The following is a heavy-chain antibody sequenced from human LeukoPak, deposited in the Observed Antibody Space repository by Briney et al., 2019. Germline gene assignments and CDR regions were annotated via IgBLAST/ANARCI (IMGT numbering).Heavy chain of an antibody. CDR2: ISYDGSNK. CDR1: GFTFSSYA. CDR3: ARGITMIVVVITGYFDY. J-gene: IGHJ4*02. V-gene: IGHV3-30-3*01. D-gene: IGHD3-22*01. Sequence: GGSLRLSCAASGFTFSSYAMHWVRQAPGKGLEWVAVISYDGSNKYYADSVKGRFTISRDNSKNTLYLQMNSLRAEDTAVYYCARGITMIVVVITGYFDYWGQGALVTVSS.